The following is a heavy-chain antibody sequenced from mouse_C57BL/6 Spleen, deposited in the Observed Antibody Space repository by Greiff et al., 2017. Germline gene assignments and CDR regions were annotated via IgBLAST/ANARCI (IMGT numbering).Heavy chain of an antibody. CDR1: GFTFNTYA. CDR2: IRSKSSNYAT. V-gene: IGHV10-3*01. CDR3: VIYDYDGDYYAMDY. D-gene: IGHD2-4*01. Sequence: EVQRVESGGGLVQPKGSLKLSCAASGFTFNTYAMHWVRQAPGKGLEWVARIRSKSSNYATYYADSVKDSFTISRDDSQSMLYLQMNNLKTEDTAMYYCVIYDYDGDYYAMDYWGQGTSVTVSS. J-gene: IGHJ4*01.